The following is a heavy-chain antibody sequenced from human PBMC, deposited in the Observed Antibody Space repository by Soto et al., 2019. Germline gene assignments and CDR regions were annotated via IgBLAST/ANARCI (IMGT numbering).Heavy chain of an antibody. J-gene: IGHJ6*03. CDR3: ARDRGSSPDYYYYYIDV. Sequence: PGGSLRLSCAASGFTLSSYVMHWVRQAPGKGLEWVAIILYDGNEKYHADSVKGRFTISRDNAKNTLYLQMNSLRAEDTAVYYCARDRGSSPDYYYYYIDVWGKGTTVTVSS. CDR2: ILYDGNEK. V-gene: IGHV3-30-3*01. D-gene: IGHD6-13*01. CDR1: GFTLSSYV.